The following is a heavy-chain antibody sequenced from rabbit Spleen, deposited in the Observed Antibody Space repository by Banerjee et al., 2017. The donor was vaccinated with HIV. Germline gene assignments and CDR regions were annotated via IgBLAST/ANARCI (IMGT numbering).Heavy chain of an antibody. V-gene: IGHV1S47*01. CDR1: GFSLSDGYD. CDR3: VRDQAGDADYGPYYMNL. CDR2: IDSRDDSA. J-gene: IGHJ4*01. D-gene: IGHD2-1*01. Sequence: QEQLEESGGDLVKPEGSLTLTCKASGFSLSDGYDVCWVRQAPGKGLEWIGCIDSRDDSANFAPWVSGRFTVSLDNAQNTVYLQLSSLTAADTATYFCVRDQAGDADYGPYYMNLWGPAPLVTVS.